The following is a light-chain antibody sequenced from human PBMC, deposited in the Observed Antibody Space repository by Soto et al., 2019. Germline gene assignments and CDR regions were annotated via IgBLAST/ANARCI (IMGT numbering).Light chain of an antibody. J-gene: IGKJ5*01. CDR1: QSVSSNY. CDR2: DAS. V-gene: IGKV3-20*01. Sequence: EIVLTQSPGTLSLSPGERATLSCRASQSVSSNYIAWYQQKPGQAPRLLIYDASNRATGIPARFSGSGSGTDFTLTISRLEPEDVAVYYCHQYGSSQWTFGQGTRLEI. CDR3: HQYGSSQWT.